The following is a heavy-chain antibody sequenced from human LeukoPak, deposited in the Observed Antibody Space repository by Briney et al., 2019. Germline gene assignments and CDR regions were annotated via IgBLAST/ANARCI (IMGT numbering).Heavy chain of an antibody. V-gene: IGHV1-2*02. Sequence: ASVKVSCKASGYTFTGYYMHWVRQAPGQGLEWMGWINPNSGGTNYAQKFQGRVTVTRDTSISTAYMELSRLRSDDTAVYYCARDSGTTGEVKFDPWGQGTLVTVSS. CDR1: GYTFTGYY. D-gene: IGHD3-10*01. J-gene: IGHJ5*02. CDR3: ARDSGTTGEVKFDP. CDR2: INPNSGGT.